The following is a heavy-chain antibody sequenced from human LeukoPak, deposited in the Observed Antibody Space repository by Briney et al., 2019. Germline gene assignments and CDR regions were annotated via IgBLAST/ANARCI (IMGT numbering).Heavy chain of an antibody. J-gene: IGHJ4*02. CDR3: ARVGRYCSSTSCYGGGVVVVAATPPPFDY. CDR2: ISAYNGNT. V-gene: IGHV1-18*01. CDR1: GYTFTSYG. D-gene: IGHD2-2*01. Sequence: ASVKVSCKASGYTFTSYGISWVRQAPGQGLEWMGWISAYNGNTNYAQRLQGRVTMTTDTSTSTAYMELRSLRSDDTAVYYCARVGRYCSSTSCYGGGVVVVAATPPPFDYWGQGTLVTVSS.